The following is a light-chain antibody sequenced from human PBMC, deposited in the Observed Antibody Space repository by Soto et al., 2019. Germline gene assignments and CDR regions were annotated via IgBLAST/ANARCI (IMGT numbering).Light chain of an antibody. CDR3: CSYAGSGTYV. J-gene: IGLJ1*01. CDR2: EGS. CDR1: SNDIGTYNL. V-gene: IGLV2-23*01. Sequence: QSALTQPASVSGSPGQSITISCTGTSNDIGTYNLVSWYQQHPDKAPKLMIYEGSERPSGVSNRFSGSKSGNTASLTISGLRAEDEADYYCCSYAGSGTYVFGTGTKLTV.